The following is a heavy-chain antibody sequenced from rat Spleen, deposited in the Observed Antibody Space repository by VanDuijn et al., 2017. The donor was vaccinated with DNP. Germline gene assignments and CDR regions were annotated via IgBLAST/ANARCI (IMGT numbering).Heavy chain of an antibody. CDR3: ARLGYGGYRDYFDY. J-gene: IGHJ2*01. D-gene: IGHD1-11*01. CDR2: INTDGGST. V-gene: IGHV5-58*01. Sequence: EVQLVETGGGLVQPGRSLKLSCVASGFTFSSYWMYWIRQAPGKGLEWVASINTDGGSTYYPDSVKGRFTISRDNAKDTLYLQMNSLRSEDTATYYCARLGYGGYRDYFDYWGQGVMVTVSS. CDR1: GFTFSSYW.